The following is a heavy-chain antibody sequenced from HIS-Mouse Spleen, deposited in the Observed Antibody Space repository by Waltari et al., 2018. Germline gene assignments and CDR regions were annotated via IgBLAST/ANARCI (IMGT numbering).Heavy chain of an antibody. CDR1: GFTFSSYW. CDR3: ARNLNWGDRYWYFDL. V-gene: IGHV3-7*01. J-gene: IGHJ2*01. Sequence: EVQLVESGGGLVQPGGSLRLSCAASGFTFSSYWMSWVRQDPGKGMGGVAKIKQDGSEKYYVESVKGRFTISRENAKNSLYLQMNSLRAEDTAVYYCARNLNWGDRYWYFDLWGRGTLVTVSS. D-gene: IGHD7-27*01. CDR2: IKQDGSEK.